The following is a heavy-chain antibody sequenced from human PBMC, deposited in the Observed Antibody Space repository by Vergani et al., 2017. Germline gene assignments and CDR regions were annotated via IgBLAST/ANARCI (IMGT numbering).Heavy chain of an antibody. CDR1: GGSFSGYY. V-gene: IGHV4-34*01. J-gene: IGHJ3*02. Sequence: QVQLQQWGAGLLKPSETLSLTCAVYGGSFSGYYWSWIRQPPGKGLEWIGEIYHSGSTNYNPSLKSRVTISVAKSKNQFSLKLSSVTAAATAVYYCARQGYSYGFAPVNAFDIWGEGTMVTVSS. CDR3: ARQGYSYGFAPVNAFDI. CDR2: IYHSGST. D-gene: IGHD5-18*01.